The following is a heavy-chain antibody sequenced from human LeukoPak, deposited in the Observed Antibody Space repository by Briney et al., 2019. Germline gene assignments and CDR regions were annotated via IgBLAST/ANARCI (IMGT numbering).Heavy chain of an antibody. CDR3: ARQQYSSFDY. J-gene: IGHJ4*02. V-gene: IGHV1-46*01. CDR1: GYTFISYY. Sequence: GASVKVSCKASGYTFISYYMHWVRQAPGQGLEWKGIINPTGGRTTYAQKFQGRVTMGSDRSTSTVFMELSSLRSEDTAVYYCARQQYSSFDYWGQGTLVTLSS. D-gene: IGHD6-13*01. CDR2: INPTGGRT.